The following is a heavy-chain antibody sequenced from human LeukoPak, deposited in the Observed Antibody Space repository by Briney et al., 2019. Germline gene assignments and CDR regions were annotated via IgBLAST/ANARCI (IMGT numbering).Heavy chain of an antibody. V-gene: IGHV3-53*01. D-gene: IGHD6-13*01. CDR2: IYSGGST. CDR1: GFTVSSNY. CDR3: ARGPPGYSSNGYVGDY. J-gene: IGHJ4*02. Sequence: GGSLRLPCAASGFTVSSNYMSWVRQAPGMGLEWVSVIYSGGSTYYADSVKGRLTISRDNAKSTLYLQMNSLSVEDTAVYYCARGPPGYSSNGYVGDYWGQGILVTVSS.